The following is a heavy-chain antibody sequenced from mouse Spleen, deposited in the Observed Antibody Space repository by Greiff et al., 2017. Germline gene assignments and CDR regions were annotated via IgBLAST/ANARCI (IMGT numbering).Heavy chain of an antibody. CDR3: ARDGYGSSHYYAMDY. CDR1: GFTFSSYA. D-gene: IGHD1-1*01. J-gene: IGHJ4*01. CDR2: ISDGGSYT. V-gene: IGHV5-4*01. Sequence: EVKLVESGGGLVKPGGSLKLSCAASGFTFSSYAMSWVRQTPEKRLEWVATISDGGSYTYYPDNVKGRFTISRDNAKNNLYLQMSHLKSEDTAMYYCARDGYGSSHYYAMDYWGQGTSVTVSS.